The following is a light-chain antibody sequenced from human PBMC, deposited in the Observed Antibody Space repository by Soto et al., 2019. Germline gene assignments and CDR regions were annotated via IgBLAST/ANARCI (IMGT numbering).Light chain of an antibody. J-gene: IGKJ4*01. Sequence: EIVMTQSPATLSVSPGERATLSCRSSQSVSSNLAWYQQKPGQAPRLLIYGASTRATGIPARFSGSGSGTEFTLTICSLQSEDFAVYYCQQYNNWLSLTFGGGTKVEIK. V-gene: IGKV3-15*01. CDR2: GAS. CDR1: QSVSSN. CDR3: QQYNNWLSLT.